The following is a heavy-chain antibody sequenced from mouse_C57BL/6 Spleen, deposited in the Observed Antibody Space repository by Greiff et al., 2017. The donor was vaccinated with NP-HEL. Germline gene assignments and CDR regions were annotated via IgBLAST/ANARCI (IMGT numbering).Heavy chain of an antibody. V-gene: IGHV2-2*01. CDR3: ARNPIYYGNYGAMDY. CDR2: IWSGGST. CDR1: GFSLTSYG. J-gene: IGHJ4*01. D-gene: IGHD2-1*01. Sequence: QVQLKESGPGLVQPSQSLSITCTVSGFSLTSYGVHWVRQSPGKGLEWLGVIWSGGSTDYNAAFISRLSISKDNSKSQVFFKMNSLQADDTAIYYCARNPIYYGNYGAMDYWGQGTSVTVSS.